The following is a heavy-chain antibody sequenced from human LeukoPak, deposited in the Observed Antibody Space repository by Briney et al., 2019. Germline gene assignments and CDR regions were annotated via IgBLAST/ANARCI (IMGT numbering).Heavy chain of an antibody. D-gene: IGHD4-11*01. CDR2: ISGSGGST. CDR1: GFTFSSYA. CDR3: ARGSVTTVSPFDY. V-gene: IGHV3-23*01. J-gene: IGHJ4*02. Sequence: GGSLRLSCAASGFTFSSYAMSWVRQAPGKGLEWVSAISGSGGSTYYADSVKGRFTISRDNSKNTLYLQMNSLRAEDTALYYCARGSVTTVSPFDYWGQGTLVTVSS.